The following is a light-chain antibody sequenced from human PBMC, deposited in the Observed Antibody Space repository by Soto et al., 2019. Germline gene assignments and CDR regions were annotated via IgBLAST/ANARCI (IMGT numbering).Light chain of an antibody. CDR3: QQSNNWPYT. Sequence: EIVMTQSPATLSVSPGERATLSCRASQSVSSNLAWYQQKPGQAPRLLIYGASTRATGIPARFSGSGSGTEITLTISSLQSEDFAVYYCQQSNNWPYTFGQGTKLEIK. J-gene: IGKJ2*01. V-gene: IGKV3-15*01. CDR1: QSVSSN. CDR2: GAS.